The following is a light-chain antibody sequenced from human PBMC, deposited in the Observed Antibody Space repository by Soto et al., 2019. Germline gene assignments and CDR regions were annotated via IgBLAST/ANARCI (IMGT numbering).Light chain of an antibody. Sequence: ETLLTQSPATMSLSPGDRVTLSCRASQGIYNYLGWYQQKPGQTPRLLIFDASHRATGIPARFSGSVSGTDFTLTISSLEPEDFAVYYCQQRGNWPITFGQGTRLEIK. V-gene: IGKV3D-11*01. CDR3: QQRGNWPIT. J-gene: IGKJ5*01. CDR1: QGIYNY. CDR2: DAS.